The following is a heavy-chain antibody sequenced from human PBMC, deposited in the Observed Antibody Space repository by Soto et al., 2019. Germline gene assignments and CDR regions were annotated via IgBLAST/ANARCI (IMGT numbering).Heavy chain of an antibody. D-gene: IGHD3-10*01. J-gene: IGHJ4*02. V-gene: IGHV4-39*01. CDR2: IYYSGST. CDR3: ARYTGDLY. CDR1: GGSISRSSYY. Sequence: SETLSLTCIVSGGSISRSSYYWGWIRQPPGKGLEWIGSIYYSGSTYYNPSLKSRVTISVDTSKNQFSLKLSSVSAADTAVYYCARYTGDLYWGQGTLVTVSS.